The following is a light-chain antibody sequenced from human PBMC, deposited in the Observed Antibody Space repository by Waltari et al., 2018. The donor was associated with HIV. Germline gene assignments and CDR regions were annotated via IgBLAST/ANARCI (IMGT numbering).Light chain of an antibody. CDR3: QQYYSAPLT. CDR2: WAS. Sequence: IVMTQSPASLAVSPVERATINCTSSQTVLSTSNKQNLLAWYQHKPGQSPKLLIYWASTRESGVPDRFSGGGSGTDFTLTISSLQAEDVAVYYCQQYYSAPLTFGGGTRVEFK. CDR1: QTVLSTSNKQNL. J-gene: IGKJ4*01. V-gene: IGKV4-1*01.